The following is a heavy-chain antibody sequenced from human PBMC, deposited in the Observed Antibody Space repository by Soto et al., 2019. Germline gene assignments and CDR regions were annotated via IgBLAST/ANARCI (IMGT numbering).Heavy chain of an antibody. V-gene: IGHV1-3*01. D-gene: IGHD2-2*01. Sequence: GASVKVSCKASGYTFTSYAMHWVRQAPGQRLEWMGWINAGNGNTKYSQKFQGRVTITRDTSASTAYMELSSLRSEDTAVYYCARADCSSTSCYCHYYGMDVWGQGTTVTVSS. J-gene: IGHJ6*02. CDR3: ARADCSSTSCYCHYYGMDV. CDR1: GYTFTSYA. CDR2: INAGNGNT.